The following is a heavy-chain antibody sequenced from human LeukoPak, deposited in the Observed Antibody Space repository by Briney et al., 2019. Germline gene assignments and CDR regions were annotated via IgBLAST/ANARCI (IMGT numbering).Heavy chain of an antibody. Sequence: ASVKVSCKAFGYTFTSNYMHWVRQAPGQGPEWMGVISPSGGSTTYAQKFQGRVTLTRDMSTSTDYLELSSLRSEDTAVYYCARGRDSGSPYDAFDIWGQGTMVTVSS. D-gene: IGHD1-26*01. V-gene: IGHV1-46*01. CDR3: ARGRDSGSPYDAFDI. J-gene: IGHJ3*02. CDR2: ISPSGGST. CDR1: GYTFTSNY.